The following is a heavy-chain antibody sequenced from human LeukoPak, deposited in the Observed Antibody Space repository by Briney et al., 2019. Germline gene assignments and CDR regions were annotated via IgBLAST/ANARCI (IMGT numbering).Heavy chain of an antibody. Sequence: ASVKVSCKASGYTFTSYDINWVRQATGQGLEWMGWMNPNSGNTGYAQKFQGRVTMTRNTSISTAYMELSSLRSEDTAVYYCASSRGYGDRVDILGMDVWGQGTTVTVSS. CDR3: ASSRGYGDRVDILGMDV. CDR2: MNPNSGNT. CDR1: GYTFTSYD. D-gene: IGHD4-17*01. V-gene: IGHV1-8*01. J-gene: IGHJ6*02.